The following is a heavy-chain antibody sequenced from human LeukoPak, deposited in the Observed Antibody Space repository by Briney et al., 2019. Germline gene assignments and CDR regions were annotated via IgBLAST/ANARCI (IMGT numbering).Heavy chain of an antibody. CDR1: GGSISSYY. V-gene: IGHV4-59*01. CDR2: IYYSGST. J-gene: IGHJ5*02. D-gene: IGHD3-16*01. Sequence: PSETLSLTCTVSGGSISSYYWSWIRQPPGKGLEWIGYIYYSGSTNYNPSLKSRVTISVDTSKNQFSLKLSSVTAADTAVYYCARVGRVGDWFDPWGQGTLVTVSS. CDR3: ARVGRVGDWFDP.